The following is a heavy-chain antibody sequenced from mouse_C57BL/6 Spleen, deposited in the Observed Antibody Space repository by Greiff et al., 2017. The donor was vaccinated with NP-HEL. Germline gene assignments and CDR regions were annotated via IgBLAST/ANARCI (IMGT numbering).Heavy chain of an antibody. V-gene: IGHV1-26*01. CDR1: GYTFTDYY. CDR3: ARRILRRFWYFDV. Sequence: EVQLQQSGPELVKPGASVKISCKASGYTFTDYYMNWVKQSHGKSLEWIGDINPNNGGTSYNQKFKGKATLTVDKSSSTAYMELRSLTSEDSAVYYCARRILRRFWYFDVWGTGTTVTVSS. D-gene: IGHD1-1*01. CDR2: INPNNGGT. J-gene: IGHJ1*03.